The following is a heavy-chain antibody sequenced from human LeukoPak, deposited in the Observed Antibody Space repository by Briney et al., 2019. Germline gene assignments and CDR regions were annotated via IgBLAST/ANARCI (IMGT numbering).Heavy chain of an antibody. CDR2: IRSKAYGGTT. CDR3: TRADIDCSSTSCYLY. CDR1: GFTFDDYA. D-gene: IGHD2-2*01. Sequence: GGSLRLSCAASGFTFDDYAMSWVRQAPGKGLEWVGFIRSKAYGGTTEYAASVKGRFTISRDDSKSIAYLQMNSLKTEDTAVYYCTRADIDCSSTSCYLYWGQGTLVTVSS. V-gene: IGHV3-49*04. J-gene: IGHJ4*02.